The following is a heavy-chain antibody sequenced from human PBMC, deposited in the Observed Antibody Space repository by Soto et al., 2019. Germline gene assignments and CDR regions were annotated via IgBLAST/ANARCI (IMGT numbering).Heavy chain of an antibody. J-gene: IGHJ5*02. Sequence: QVQLVQSGAEVKKPGSSVQVSCKASGGTFSSYTISWVRQAPGQGLEWMGRIIPILRIANYAQKFQGRVTITADKSTSTAYMELSSLRSEDTAVYYCARDHIVVVLAATRNWFDPWGQGTLVTVSS. CDR2: IIPILRIA. CDR3: ARDHIVVVLAATRNWFDP. CDR1: GGTFSSYT. D-gene: IGHD2-15*01. V-gene: IGHV1-69*08.